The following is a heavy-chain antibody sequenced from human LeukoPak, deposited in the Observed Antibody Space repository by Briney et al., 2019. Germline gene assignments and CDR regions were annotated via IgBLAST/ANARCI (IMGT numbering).Heavy chain of an antibody. CDR3: AKGGFSGSFLFSFDP. V-gene: IGHV3-23*01. Sequence: GGSLRLSCAASGFTFSDFGMSWVRQSPGKGLEWVSTISNSGGNTYSADSVKGRFTISRDDSKNTLYLQMDSLRVEDTAVYYCAKGGFSGSFLFSFDPRGQGTLVTVSS. CDR1: GFTFSDFG. D-gene: IGHD3-10*01. J-gene: IGHJ5*02. CDR2: ISNSGGNT.